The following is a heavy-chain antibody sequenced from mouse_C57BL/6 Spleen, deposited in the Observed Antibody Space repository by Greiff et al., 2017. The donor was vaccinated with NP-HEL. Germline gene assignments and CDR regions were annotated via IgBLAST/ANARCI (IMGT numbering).Heavy chain of an antibody. Sequence: EVQLQQSGPELVKPGASVKISCKASGYTFTDYNMDWVKQSPGKSLEWIGDINPNNGGTIYNQKFKGKATLTVDKSSSTAYMELRSLTSEDTAVYYCGRGGYAMDDWGQGTSVTVSS. CDR2: INPNNGGT. CDR1: GYTFTDYN. V-gene: IGHV1-18*01. J-gene: IGHJ4*01. CDR3: GRGGYAMDD.